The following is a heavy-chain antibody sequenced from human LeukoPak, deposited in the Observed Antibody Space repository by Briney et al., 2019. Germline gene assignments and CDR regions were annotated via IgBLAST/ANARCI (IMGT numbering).Heavy chain of an antibody. CDR1: AFTFSSYA. CDR2: ISGSGGST. Sequence: PGGSLRLSCVASAFTFSSYAVTWVRQAPGKGLEWVSAISGSGGSTYYADSVKGRFTISRDNSKNTLYLQMNSLRAEDTAVYSCAKTKGYPYYFDYWGQGILVTVSS. J-gene: IGHJ4*02. V-gene: IGHV3-23*01. CDR3: AKTKGYPYYFDY. D-gene: IGHD6-13*01.